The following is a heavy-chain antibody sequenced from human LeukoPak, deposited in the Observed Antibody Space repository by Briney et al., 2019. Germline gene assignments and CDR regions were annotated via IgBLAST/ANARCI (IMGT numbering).Heavy chain of an antibody. CDR1: GGSISSYY. CDR3: ARAGQWLVPDY. V-gene: IGHV4-59*01. Sequence: SETLSLTCTVSGGSISSYYWSWIRQPPGKGLEWIGYISNSGSTNYNPSLKSRVTISVDTSKNQVSLKLNSVTAADTAVYYCARAGQWLVPDYWGQGTLVTVSS. D-gene: IGHD6-19*01. CDR2: ISNSGST. J-gene: IGHJ4*02.